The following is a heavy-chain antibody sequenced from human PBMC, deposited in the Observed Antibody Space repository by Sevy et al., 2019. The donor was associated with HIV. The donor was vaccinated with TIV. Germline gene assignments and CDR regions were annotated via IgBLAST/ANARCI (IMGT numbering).Heavy chain of an antibody. CDR1: GFSFSTYG. Sequence: GGSLRLSCAASGFSFSTYGMTWVHQAPGKGLEWVSSISANGGSTYYADSVKGRFAISRDNFMNTLYLQMNTLRAEDTALYYCGTRGSGSYDPGYWGQGTLVTVSS. CDR3: GTRGSGSYDPGY. D-gene: IGHD3-10*01. J-gene: IGHJ4*02. V-gene: IGHV3-23*01. CDR2: ISANGGST.